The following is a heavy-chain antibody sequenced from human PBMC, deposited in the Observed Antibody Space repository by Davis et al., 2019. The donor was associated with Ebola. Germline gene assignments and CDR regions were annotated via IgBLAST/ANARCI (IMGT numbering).Heavy chain of an antibody. J-gene: IGHJ5*02. CDR2: ISGSGGST. V-gene: IGHV3-23*01. CDR3: ARELVVPAARVGWFDP. D-gene: IGHD2-2*01. Sequence: PGGSLRLSCAASGFTFSSYAMSWVRQAPGKGLEWVSAISGSGGSTYYADSVKGRFTISRDNSKNTLYLQMNSLRAEDTALYYCARELVVPAARVGWFDPWGQGTLVTVSS. CDR1: GFTFSSYA.